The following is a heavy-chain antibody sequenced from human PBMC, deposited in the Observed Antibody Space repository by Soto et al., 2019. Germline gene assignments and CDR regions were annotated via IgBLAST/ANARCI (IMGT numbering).Heavy chain of an antibody. J-gene: IGHJ3*02. Sequence: GGSLRLSCAVAGFPFSVYGVRWVRQSPGKGLEWLGVIVSDGSAIYHADSLEGRFFISRDNSKDILYLQMNSLRVEDTAVYYCARDDAFDNENGFDMWGQGTMVTVSS. CDR1: GFPFSVYG. CDR3: ARDDAFDNENGFDM. D-gene: IGHD3-3*02. V-gene: IGHV3-33*01. CDR2: IVSDGSAI.